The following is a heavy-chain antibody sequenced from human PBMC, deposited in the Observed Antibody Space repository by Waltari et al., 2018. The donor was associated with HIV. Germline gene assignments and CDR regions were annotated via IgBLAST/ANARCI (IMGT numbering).Heavy chain of an antibody. CDR2: MKEDGSE. J-gene: IGHJ4*02. CDR1: GLTFRNSW. D-gene: IGHD3-16*01. CDR3: ATWAQGGIENY. V-gene: IGHV3-7*01. Sequence: EVQLVESGGGLVQPGGSLRLSCVVSGLTFRNSWMNWGRQAPGKGLGWVANMKEDGSERYVDSVKGRFTVSRDNSKNSLYLQMNSLRAEDTAMYFCATWAQGGIENYWGQGALVTVSS.